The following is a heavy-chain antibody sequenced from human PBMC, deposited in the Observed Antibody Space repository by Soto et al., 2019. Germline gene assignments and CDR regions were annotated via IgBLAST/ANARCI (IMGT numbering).Heavy chain of an antibody. CDR3: ARDRLDIVATTADYYYYGMDV. J-gene: IGHJ6*02. V-gene: IGHV1-2*04. CDR2: INPNSGGT. Sequence: GASVKVSCKASGYIFTGYYMHWVRQAPGQGLEWMGWINPNSGGTNYAQKFQGWVTMTRDTSISTAYMELSRLRSDDTAVYYCARDRLDIVATTADYYYYGMDVWG. CDR1: GYIFTGYY. D-gene: IGHD5-12*01.